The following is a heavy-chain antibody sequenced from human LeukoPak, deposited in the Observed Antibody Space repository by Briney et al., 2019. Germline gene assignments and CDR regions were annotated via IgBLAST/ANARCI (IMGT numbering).Heavy chain of an antibody. J-gene: IGHJ6*02. D-gene: IGHD2-15*01. CDR3: ARRRKHCSSGGSCYYGMDV. V-gene: IGHV3-NL1*01. CDR2: ITSDGGATYYADST. Sequence: GGSLRLSCAASGFTFTSYAMTWVRQAPGKGLDWVSTITSDGGATYYADSTYYADSVKGRFTISRDNSKNTLYLQMNSLRAEDTAVYYCARRRKHCSSGGSCYYGMDVWGQGTTVTVSS. CDR1: GFTFTSYA.